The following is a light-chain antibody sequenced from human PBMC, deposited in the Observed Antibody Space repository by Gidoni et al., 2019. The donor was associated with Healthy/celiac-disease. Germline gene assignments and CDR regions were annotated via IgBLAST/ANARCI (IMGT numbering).Light chain of an antibody. J-gene: IGLJ3*02. Sequence: QSVLTQTPSASGTPGQRVTIPCSGSSSNIGSNYVYWYQQLPGTAPKLLIYRNNQRPSGVPDRFSGSKSGTSASLAISGLRSEDEADYYCAACDDSLSGWVFGGGTKLTVL. CDR1: SSNIGSNY. V-gene: IGLV1-47*01. CDR2: RNN. CDR3: AACDDSLSGWV.